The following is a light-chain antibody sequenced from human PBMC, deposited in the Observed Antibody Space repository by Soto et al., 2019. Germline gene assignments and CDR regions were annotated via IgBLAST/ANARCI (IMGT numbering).Light chain of an antibody. CDR3: RSYTTISTYV. Sequence: QSVLTQPASVSGSPGQSITISCTGTSSDVGGYYYVSWYQQHPGKAPKLMVYDVRNRPSGVSNRFSGSKSVNTASLTISGLQADDEVDYYSRSYTTISTYVFGTGTKVTVL. CDR2: DVR. J-gene: IGLJ1*01. V-gene: IGLV2-14*01. CDR1: SSDVGGYYY.